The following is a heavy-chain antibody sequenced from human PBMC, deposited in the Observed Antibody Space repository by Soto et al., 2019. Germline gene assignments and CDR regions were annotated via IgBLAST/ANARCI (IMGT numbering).Heavy chain of an antibody. D-gene: IGHD3-10*01. CDR3: TLSGNGHYYYGMDV. V-gene: IGHV1-69*01. Sequence: QVQLVQSGAEVKKPGSSVKVSCKASGGTFSSYAISWVRQAPGQGLEWMGGIIPIFGTANYAQKFQGRVTITADESTSTDYMELSSLRSEDTAVYYCTLSGNGHYYYGMDVWGQGPTVTVSS. CDR1: GGTFSSYA. J-gene: IGHJ6*02. CDR2: IIPIFGTA.